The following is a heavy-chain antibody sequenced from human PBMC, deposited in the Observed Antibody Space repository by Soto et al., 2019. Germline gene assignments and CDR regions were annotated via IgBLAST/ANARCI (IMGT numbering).Heavy chain of an antibody. CDR2: IGSSGSYL. Sequence: EVQLVESGGGLVKPGGSLRLSCAARGFSFSTYSMTWVRQAPGKGLEWVSSIGSSGSYLYYADSMRGRFTISRDNAKNSLYLQMDSLRAEETAVYYCAREVDTTVGWEAVDVWGQGTMVTVSS. CDR3: AREVDTTVGWEAVDV. D-gene: IGHD5-18*01. J-gene: IGHJ3*01. V-gene: IGHV3-21*06. CDR1: GFSFSTYS.